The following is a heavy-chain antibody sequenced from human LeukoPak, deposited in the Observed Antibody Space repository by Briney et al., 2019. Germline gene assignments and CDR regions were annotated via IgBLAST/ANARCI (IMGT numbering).Heavy chain of an antibody. Sequence: VKVSCKASGGTFSSYAISWVRQAPGQGLEWMGRIIPILGIANYAQKFQDRVTITADKSTSTAYMELSSLRSEDTAVYYCARDSLRYYDSSGYYVYFDYWGQGTLVTVSS. CDR3: ARDSLRYYDSSGYYVYFDY. V-gene: IGHV1-69*10. CDR2: IIPILGIA. D-gene: IGHD3-22*01. J-gene: IGHJ4*02. CDR1: GGTFSSYA.